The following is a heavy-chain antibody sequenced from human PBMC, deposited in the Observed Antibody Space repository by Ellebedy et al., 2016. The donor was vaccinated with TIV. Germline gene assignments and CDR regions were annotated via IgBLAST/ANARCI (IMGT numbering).Heavy chain of an antibody. Sequence: MPSETLSLTCAVYGGSFSGYYWSWIRQPPGKGLEWIGEINHSGSTNYNPSLKSRVTISVDTSKNQFSLKLSPVTAADTAVYYCARGRKRLRFDPWGQGTLVTVSS. J-gene: IGHJ5*02. CDR2: INHSGST. CDR3: ARGRKRLRFDP. CDR1: GGSFSGYY. V-gene: IGHV4-34*01. D-gene: IGHD4/OR15-4a*01.